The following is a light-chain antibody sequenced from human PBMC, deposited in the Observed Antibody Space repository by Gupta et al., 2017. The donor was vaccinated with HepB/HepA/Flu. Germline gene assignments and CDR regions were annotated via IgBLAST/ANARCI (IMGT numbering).Light chain of an antibody. V-gene: IGKV1-33*01. CDR2: DAS. Sequence: DIQMTQSPSSLSASVGDRITITCQASQNINNYLNWYQQKPGKAPKLLIYDASNLETGVPSRFSGGGSGTDFTLTISSLQPEDIATYYCQQYDTLTCTFGQGTKVEIK. CDR1: QNINNY. CDR3: QQYDTLTCT. J-gene: IGKJ2*02.